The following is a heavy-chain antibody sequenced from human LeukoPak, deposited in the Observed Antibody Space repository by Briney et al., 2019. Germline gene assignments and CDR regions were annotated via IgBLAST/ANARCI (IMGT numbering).Heavy chain of an antibody. D-gene: IGHD2-15*01. V-gene: IGHV3-11*01. CDR2: ISSSGSTI. Sequence: GGSLRLSCAASGFTFSDYYMSWIRQAPGKGLEWVSYISSSGSTIYYADSVKGRFTISRDNAKNSLYLRMNSLRAEDTAVYYCAIYCSGGSCYSGAFDIWGQGTMVTVSS. CDR3: AIYCSGGSCYSGAFDI. CDR1: GFTFSDYY. J-gene: IGHJ3*02.